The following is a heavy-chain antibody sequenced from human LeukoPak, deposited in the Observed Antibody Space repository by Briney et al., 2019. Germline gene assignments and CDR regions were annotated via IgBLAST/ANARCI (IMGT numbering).Heavy chain of an antibody. CDR3: AGDWSSSSDPDY. Sequence: GGSLRLSCAASGFTFSSYAMHWVRQAPGKGLEWVAVISYDGSNKYYADSVKGRFTISRDNSKNTLYLQMNSLRAEDTAVYYCAGDWSSSSDPDYWGQGTLVTVSS. D-gene: IGHD6-6*01. CDR2: ISYDGSNK. V-gene: IGHV3-30*01. J-gene: IGHJ4*02. CDR1: GFTFSSYA.